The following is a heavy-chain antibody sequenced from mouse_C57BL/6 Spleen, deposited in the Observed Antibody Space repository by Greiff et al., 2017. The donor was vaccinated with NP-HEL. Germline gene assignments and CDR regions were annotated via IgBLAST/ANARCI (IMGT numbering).Heavy chain of an antibody. V-gene: IGHV5-16*01. CDR1: GFTFSDYY. D-gene: IGHD2-12*01. CDR3: AREGRRGYAMDY. J-gene: IGHJ4*01. Sequence: EVKLMESEGGLVQPGSSMKLSCTASGFTFSDYYMAWVRQVPEKGLEWVANINYDGSSTYYLDSLKSRFIISRDNAKNILYLQMSSLKSEDTATYYCAREGRRGYAMDYWGQGTSVTVSS. CDR2: INYDGSST.